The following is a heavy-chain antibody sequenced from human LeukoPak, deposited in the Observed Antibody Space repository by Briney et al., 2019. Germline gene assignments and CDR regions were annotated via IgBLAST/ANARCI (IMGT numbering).Heavy chain of an antibody. CDR1: GGTFSSYA. D-gene: IGHD6-13*01. CDR2: INPIFGTA. CDR3: ARAPRSMYSSSWLTLVH. V-gene: IGHV1-69*05. J-gene: IGHJ4*02. Sequence: SVKVSCKASGGTFSSYAISWVRQAPGQGLEWMGRINPIFGTANYAQKFQGRVTITTDESTSTAYMELSSLRSEDTAVYSCARAPRSMYSSSWLTLVHWGQGTLVTVSS.